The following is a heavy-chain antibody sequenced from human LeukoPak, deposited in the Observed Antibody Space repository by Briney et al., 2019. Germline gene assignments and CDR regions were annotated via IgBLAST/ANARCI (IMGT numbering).Heavy chain of an antibody. Sequence: PSETLSLTCTVSGGSISSGGYYWSWIRQHPGKGLEWIGEINHSGSTNYNPSLKSRVTISVDTSKNQFSLKLSSVTAADTAVYYCARGRVPAAPTQRRGYNWFDPWGQGTLVTVSS. CDR1: GGSISSGGYY. J-gene: IGHJ5*02. CDR3: ARGRVPAAPTQRRGYNWFDP. D-gene: IGHD2-2*01. CDR2: INHSGST. V-gene: IGHV4-39*07.